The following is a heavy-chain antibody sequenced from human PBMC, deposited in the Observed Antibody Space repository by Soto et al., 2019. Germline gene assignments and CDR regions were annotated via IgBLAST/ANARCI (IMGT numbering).Heavy chain of an antibody. Sequence: EVQLLDSGGGWVQPGGSLRLSCVASGFVFSDYAMSWVRQAPGKGLEWVSAISAGGSDTYYADSVKGRFTVSRVNSKNTLHLQMNTLRAEDTAIYYCASVPIWCGSSSCYTEGFDSWGQGTLVTVSS. J-gene: IGHJ4*02. CDR1: GFVFSDYA. D-gene: IGHD2-2*01. CDR3: ASVPIWCGSSSCYTEGFDS. CDR2: ISAGGSDT. V-gene: IGHV3-23*01.